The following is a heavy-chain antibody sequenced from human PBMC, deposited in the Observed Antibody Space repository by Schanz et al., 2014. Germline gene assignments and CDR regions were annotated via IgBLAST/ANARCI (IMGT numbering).Heavy chain of an antibody. CDR1: GFTFSTYA. CDR3: ARWFLIRGVILDS. D-gene: IGHD3-10*01. CDR2: INTGGDST. J-gene: IGHJ4*02. V-gene: IGHV3-23*04. Sequence: EVQLVESGGGLVQPGGSLRLSCAASGFTFSTYAMAWVRQAPGKGLEWVSSINTGGDSTYYADSVKGRFTISRDNSRDTVYLQINSLRADDTAMYYCARWFLIRGVILDSWGQGTLVTVSS.